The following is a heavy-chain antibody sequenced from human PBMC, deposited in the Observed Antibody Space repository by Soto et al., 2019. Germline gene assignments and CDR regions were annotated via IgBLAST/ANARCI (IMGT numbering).Heavy chain of an antibody. Sequence: SVKVSCKASGVTFSSYAISWVRQAPGQGLEWMGGIIPIFGTANYAQKFQVRVTITADESTSTAYMELSSLRSEDTAVYYCARAGEYSSSSDYYYGMDVWGQGTTVTVSS. J-gene: IGHJ6*02. D-gene: IGHD6-6*01. CDR1: GVTFSSYA. CDR2: IIPIFGTA. CDR3: ARAGEYSSSSDYYYGMDV. V-gene: IGHV1-69*13.